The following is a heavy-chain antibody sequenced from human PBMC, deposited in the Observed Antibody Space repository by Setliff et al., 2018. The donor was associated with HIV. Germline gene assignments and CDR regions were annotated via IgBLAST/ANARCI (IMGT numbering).Heavy chain of an antibody. V-gene: IGHV4-28*05. J-gene: IGHJ3*02. CDR2: ISNSGKI. Sequence: SETLSLTCVVSGYSISTNEWWGWIRQPPGKGLAWIGYISNSGKIYYDPSLNSRVTLSADTSKNQLSLKLTSVTAEDTGVYYCARTVPHSAAQDAFDIWGQGTVVTVSS. CDR3: ARTVPHSAAQDAFDI. CDR1: GYSISTNEW. D-gene: IGHD4-4*01.